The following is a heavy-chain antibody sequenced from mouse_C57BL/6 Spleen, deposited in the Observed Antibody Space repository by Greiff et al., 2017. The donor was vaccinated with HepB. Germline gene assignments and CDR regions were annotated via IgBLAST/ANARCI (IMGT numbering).Heavy chain of an antibody. CDR2: IDPSDSYT. V-gene: IGHV1-69*01. D-gene: IGHD1-1*01. CDR1: GYTFTSYW. Sequence: QVQLQQPGAELVMPGASVKLSCRASGYTFTSYWMHWVKQRPGQGLEWIGEIDPSDSYTNYNQKFKGKSTLTVDKSSSTAYMQLSSLTSEASAVYYCARMDYGSLDYWGQGTTLTVSS. J-gene: IGHJ2*01. CDR3: ARMDYGSLDY.